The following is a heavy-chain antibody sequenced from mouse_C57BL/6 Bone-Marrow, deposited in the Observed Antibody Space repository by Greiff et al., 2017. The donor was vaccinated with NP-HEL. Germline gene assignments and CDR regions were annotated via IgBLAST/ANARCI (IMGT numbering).Heavy chain of an antibody. CDR2: LWSGGST. CDR1: GFSLTSYG. J-gene: IGHJ1*03. Sequence: VQLQESGPGLVQPSQSLSITCPVSGFSLTSYGVHWVRQSPGKGLEWLGVLWSGGSTDYNAAFISRLSISKYTSTSHVFFNMNSLLDEDTAIYYCARSEDYYVSYFDVWGTGTTVTVSS. CDR3: ARSEDYYVSYFDV. V-gene: IGHV2-2*01. D-gene: IGHD1-1*01.